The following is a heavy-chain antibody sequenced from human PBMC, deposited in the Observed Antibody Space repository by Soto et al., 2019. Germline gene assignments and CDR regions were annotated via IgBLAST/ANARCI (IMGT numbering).Heavy chain of an antibody. D-gene: IGHD3-10*01. CDR2: INHSGST. J-gene: IGHJ4*02. V-gene: IGHV4-34*01. CDR1: GGSFSGYY. CDR3: ARGKWFGETDY. Sequence: QVQLQQWGAGLLKPSETLSLTCAVYGGSFSGYYWSWIRQPPGKGLEWIGEINHSGSTNYNPSLKRRVTISVDTSKNQFYLKLSSVTAADTAVYYCARGKWFGETDYWGQGTLVTVSS.